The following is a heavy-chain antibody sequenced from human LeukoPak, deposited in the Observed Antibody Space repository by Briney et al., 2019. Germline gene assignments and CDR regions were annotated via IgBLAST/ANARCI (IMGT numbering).Heavy chain of an antibody. D-gene: IGHD3-3*01. CDR2: INPDGSRT. J-gene: IGHJ4*02. CDR3: ARSSEWLAYFDY. CDR1: KFSFTSYW. V-gene: IGHV3-74*01. Sequence: GGSLRLSCAASKFSFTSYWMHWVRQAPGKGLVRVSRINPDGSRTNYADSVEGRFTISRDNAKNTLYLQMNSLRAEDTAVYYCARSSEWLAYFDYWGQGTLVTVSS.